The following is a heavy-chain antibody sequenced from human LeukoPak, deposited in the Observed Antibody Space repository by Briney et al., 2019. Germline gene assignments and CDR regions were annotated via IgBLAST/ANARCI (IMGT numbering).Heavy chain of an antibody. J-gene: IGHJ4*02. V-gene: IGHV4-4*07. CDR1: GGSISSYY. Sequence: SETLSLTCTVSGGSISSYYWSWIRQPAGKGLEWIGRIYTSGSTNYNPSLKSRVTMSVDTSKNQFSLKLSSVTAADTAVYYCAREGLNYYDSSGSNSLADYWGQGTLVTVSS. CDR2: IYTSGST. D-gene: IGHD3-22*01. CDR3: AREGLNYYDSSGSNSLADY.